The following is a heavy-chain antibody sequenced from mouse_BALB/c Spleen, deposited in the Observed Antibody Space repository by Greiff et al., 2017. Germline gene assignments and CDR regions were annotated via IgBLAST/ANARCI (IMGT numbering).Heavy chain of an antibody. Sequence: QVQLQQPGAELVRPGASVKLSCKASGYTFTSYWINWVKQRPGQGLEWIGNIYPSDSYTNYNQKFKDKATLTVDKSSSTAYMQLSSPTSEDSAVYYCTRYLGGSYWYFDVWGAGTTVTVSS. CDR1: GYTFTSYW. V-gene: IGHV1-69*02. J-gene: IGHJ1*01. CDR3: TRYLGGSYWYFDV. D-gene: IGHD1-1*01. CDR2: IYPSDSYT.